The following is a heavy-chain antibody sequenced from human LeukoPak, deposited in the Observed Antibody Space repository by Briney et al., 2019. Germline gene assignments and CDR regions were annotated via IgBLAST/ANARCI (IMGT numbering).Heavy chain of an antibody. CDR1: GFPFNSLN. D-gene: IGHD7-27*01. CDR2: ISDTSIHI. Sequence: PGGSLRLSCAASGFPFNSLNMNWVRQAPGKGLEWVASISDTSIHIYYADSLKGRVTISRDNGNNSLLLQMKGLRPDDTAVYYCARGLGMFDYFDKWGQGILVTVSS. CDR3: ARGLGMFDYFDK. J-gene: IGHJ4*02. V-gene: IGHV3-21*01.